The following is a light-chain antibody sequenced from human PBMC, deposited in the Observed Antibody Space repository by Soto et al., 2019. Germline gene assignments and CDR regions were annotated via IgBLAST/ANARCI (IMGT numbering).Light chain of an antibody. J-gene: IGKJ4*01. CDR2: GAS. CDR1: QSVSSSN. CDR3: QQDYNLPPLT. V-gene: IGKV3D-7*01. Sequence: PGERATISCRASQSVSSSNLTWYQQKPGQAPRLLIYGASTRATGIPARFSGSGSGTDFTLTISSLQPEDFAVYYCQQDYNLPPLTFGGGTKVEIK.